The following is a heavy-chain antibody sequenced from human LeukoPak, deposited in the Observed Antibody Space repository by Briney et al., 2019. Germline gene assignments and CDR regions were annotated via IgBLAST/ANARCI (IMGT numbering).Heavy chain of an antibody. V-gene: IGHV3-23*01. CDR3: AATVWSIFGVVTQYYFDY. CDR2: IIVSGGST. D-gene: IGHD3-3*01. CDR1: GFTFSSYA. Sequence: PGGSLRLSCAASGFTFSSYAMSWVRQAPGKGLEWVSLIIVSGGSTYYADSVKGRFTISRDNSKNTLYLQMNSLRAEDTAVYYCAATVWSIFGVVTQYYFDYWGQGTLVTVSS. J-gene: IGHJ4*02.